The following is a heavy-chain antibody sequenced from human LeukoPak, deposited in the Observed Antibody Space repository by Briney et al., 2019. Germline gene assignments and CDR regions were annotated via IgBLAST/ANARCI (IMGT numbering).Heavy chain of an antibody. D-gene: IGHD3-9*01. CDR3: ARHGAVLRYFESPYGWFDP. CDR2: IYPGDSAT. CDR1: GYDFTSYW. J-gene: IGHJ5*02. V-gene: IGHV5-51*01. Sequence: GESLKISCEASGYDFTSYWIAWVRQMPGKGLEWMAIIYPGDSATRYNPSFQGQVTISVDKSITTAYLQWSSLKASDTAIYYCARHGAVLRYFESPYGWFDPWGQGTLVTVSS.